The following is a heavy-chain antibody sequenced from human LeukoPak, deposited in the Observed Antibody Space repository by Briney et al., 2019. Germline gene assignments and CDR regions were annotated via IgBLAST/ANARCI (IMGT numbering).Heavy chain of an antibody. D-gene: IGHD6-6*01. J-gene: IGHJ4*01. CDR2: ISGDGSVT. Sequence: GGSLTLSCTASGCTLRNYWMHWVRQAPGKRLEWVSRISGDGSVTNYADSVQGRFTISRDNAKNILYLQINSLRSEDTAVYYCARYSSSSGGAAYYLDYWGHGTLVTVSS. CDR3: ARYSSSSGGAAYYLDY. V-gene: IGHV3-74*01. CDR1: GCTLRNYW.